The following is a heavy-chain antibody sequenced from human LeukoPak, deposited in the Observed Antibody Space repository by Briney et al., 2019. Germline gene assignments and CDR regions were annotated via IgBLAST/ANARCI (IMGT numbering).Heavy chain of an antibody. CDR3: ARGPLAYRSGWEFDY. CDR1: GFTFSDYY. D-gene: IGHD6-19*01. Sequence: GGSLRLSCAVSGFTFSDYYMSWIRQAPGKGLEWVSYVSSSSSYTNYADSVKGRFTISRDNAKNSLYLQMNSLRAEDTAVYYCARGPLAYRSGWEFDYWGQGILVTVSS. CDR2: VSSSSSYT. V-gene: IGHV3-11*05. J-gene: IGHJ4*02.